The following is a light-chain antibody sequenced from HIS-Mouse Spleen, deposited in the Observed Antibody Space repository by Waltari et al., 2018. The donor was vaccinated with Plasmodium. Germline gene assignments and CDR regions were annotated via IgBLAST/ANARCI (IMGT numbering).Light chain of an antibody. Sequence: QSALTQPRSVSGSPGQSVPISCTGTSSDVVGYNYVPWYQQHPGKAPKLMIYDVSKRPSGVPDRFSGSKSGNTASLTISGLQAEDEADYYCCSYAGSYTWVFGGGTKLTVL. CDR3: CSYAGSYTWV. CDR2: DVS. CDR1: SSDVVGYNY. V-gene: IGLV2-11*01. J-gene: IGLJ3*02.